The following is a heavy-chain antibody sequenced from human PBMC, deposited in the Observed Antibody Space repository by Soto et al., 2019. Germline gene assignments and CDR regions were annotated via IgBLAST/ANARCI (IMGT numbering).Heavy chain of an antibody. J-gene: IGHJ6*02. D-gene: IGHD5-18*01. CDR3: ARDYYDTAITYYYYYYGMDV. V-gene: IGHV1-18*01. Sequence: DSVKVSCKASGYTFTSYGISWVRQAPGQGLEWMGWISAYNGNTNYAQKLQGRVTMTTDTSTSTAYMELRSLRSDDTAVYYCARDYYDTAITYYYYYYGMDVWGQGTTVTVSS. CDR2: ISAYNGNT. CDR1: GYTFTSYG.